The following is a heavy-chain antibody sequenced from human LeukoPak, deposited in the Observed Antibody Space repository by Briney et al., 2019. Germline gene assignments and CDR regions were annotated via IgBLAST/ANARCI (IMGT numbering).Heavy chain of an antibody. CDR3: ASLYSYGMDV. CDR2: LYSGGRT. CDR1: GFTVSSKD. V-gene: IGHV3-53*01. Sequence: GGSLRLSCAASGFTVSSKDMNWVRQAPGKGLEWVSVLYSGGRTYYADSVKGRFTISRDNSKNTLYLQMNSLRAEDTAVYYCASLYSYGMDVWGRGTTVTVSS. D-gene: IGHD2-2*02. J-gene: IGHJ6*02.